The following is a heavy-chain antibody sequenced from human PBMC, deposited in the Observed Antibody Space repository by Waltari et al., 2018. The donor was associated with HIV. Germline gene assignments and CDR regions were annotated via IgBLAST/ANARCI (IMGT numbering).Heavy chain of an antibody. Sequence: QLQLQESGPGLVKPSETLSLTCSVSGGPMSVTGDYHWGWIRQPPGKGLEWIGNFHYTGNTFYNPSLKSRVTISADTSKNQFSLKLSSLTAADTAVYFCMRHRGYFPPDYWGQGTLVTVSS. CDR1: GGPMSVTGDYH. D-gene: IGHD1-26*01. V-gene: IGHV4-39*01. CDR2: FHYTGNT. J-gene: IGHJ4*02. CDR3: MRHRGYFPPDY.